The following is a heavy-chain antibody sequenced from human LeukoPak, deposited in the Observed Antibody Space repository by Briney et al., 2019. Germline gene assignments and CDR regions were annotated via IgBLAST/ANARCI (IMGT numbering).Heavy chain of an antibody. CDR2: ISYDGSNK. Sequence: GGSLRLSCAASGFTFSSFGMHWVRQAPGKGLEWVAVISYDGSNKYYADSVKGRFTISRDNYKNTLYLQMNSLRAEDPAVYYCAKDLSRALTSHDAFDIWGQGKMVTVSS. V-gene: IGHV3-30*18. D-gene: IGHD1-14*01. CDR1: GFTFSSFG. CDR3: AKDLSRALTSHDAFDI. J-gene: IGHJ3*02.